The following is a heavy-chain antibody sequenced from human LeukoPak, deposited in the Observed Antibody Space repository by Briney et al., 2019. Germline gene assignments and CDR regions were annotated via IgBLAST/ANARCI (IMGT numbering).Heavy chain of an antibody. D-gene: IGHD2-15*01. CDR3: ARDAYCSGGSCFFDY. Sequence: PGGSLRLSCAASGFTVSSNYMSWVRQAPGKGLEWVSVTYSGGSTYYADSVKGRFTISRDNSKNTLYLQMNSLRAEDTGVYYCARDAYCSGGSCFFDYWGQGTLVTVSS. V-gene: IGHV3-53*01. CDR1: GFTVSSNY. J-gene: IGHJ4*02. CDR2: TYSGGST.